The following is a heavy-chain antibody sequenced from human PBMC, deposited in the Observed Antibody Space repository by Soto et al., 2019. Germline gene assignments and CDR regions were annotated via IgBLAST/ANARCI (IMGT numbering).Heavy chain of an antibody. CDR2: TRKKAHSYTT. V-gene: IGHV3-72*01. Sequence: EVQLVESGGGLVQPGGSLRLSCAASGFTFSDHHMDWVRQAPGKGLEWVGRTRKKAHSYTTEYAASVKGRFRISRDDSKSSLYLEMNSLKTDDTAVYYCARAAYGSGSYYFDYWGQGTLVTVSS. D-gene: IGHD3-10*01. CDR1: GFTFSDHH. CDR3: ARAAYGSGSYYFDY. J-gene: IGHJ4*02.